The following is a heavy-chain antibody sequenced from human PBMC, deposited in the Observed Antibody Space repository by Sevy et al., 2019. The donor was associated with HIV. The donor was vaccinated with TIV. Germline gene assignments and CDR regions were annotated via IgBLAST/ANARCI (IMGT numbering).Heavy chain of an antibody. J-gene: IGHJ5*02. D-gene: IGHD1-1*01. CDR2: IYWDDDK. V-gene: IGHV2-5*02. CDR1: GFSLNTSAVA. CDR3: AHTRTTWTLHWFDP. Sequence: SGPTLVKPTQTLTLTCTFSGFSLNTSAVAVGWIRQPPGKALEWLALIYWDDDKRYSPSLKSRLAVTKDTSKNQVVLTMTNMDLVDTATYYCAHTRTTWTLHWFDPWGQGILVTVSS.